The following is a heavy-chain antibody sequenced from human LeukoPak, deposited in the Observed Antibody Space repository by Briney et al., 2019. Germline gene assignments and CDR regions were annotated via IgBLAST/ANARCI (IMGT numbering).Heavy chain of an antibody. Sequence: GGSLRLSCVASGFTFSSYGMRWVRQAPGEGLEWVSSITGSPSTTYYADSVKGRFTISRDNSKNALYLQMNSLRADDTAIYYCVRAEADYWGQGTLVTVSS. J-gene: IGHJ4*02. V-gene: IGHV3-23*01. CDR3: VRAEADY. CDR1: GFTFSSYG. CDR2: ITGSPSTT.